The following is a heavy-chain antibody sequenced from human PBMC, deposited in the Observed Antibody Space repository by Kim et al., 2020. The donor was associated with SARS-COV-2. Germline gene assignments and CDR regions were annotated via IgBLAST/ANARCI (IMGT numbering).Heavy chain of an antibody. J-gene: IGHJ6*01. CDR2: IYYTGST. CDR1: GASVNSDNYY. Sequence: SETRSLTCGVSGASVNSDNYYWSWVRQSPGRGLEWIGNIYYTGSTNYNPSLKSRLTISVDTSKHQVSLRLSSVTAADTPVYYCSTYCSLASCSDYYGMGV. V-gene: IGHV4-61*01. CDR3: STYCSLASCSDYYGMGV. D-gene: IGHD2-2*01.